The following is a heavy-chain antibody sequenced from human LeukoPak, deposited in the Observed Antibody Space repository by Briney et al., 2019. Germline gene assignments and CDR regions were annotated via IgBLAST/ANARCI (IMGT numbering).Heavy chain of an antibody. J-gene: IGHJ4*02. Sequence: SETLSLTCAVYGGSFSGYTGSCIRQPPGKGLEWIGEINHSGSTNYNPSLKSRVTISVDTSKNQFSLKLSSVAAADTAVYYCARGGVCSSTSCYAGRSDYWGEGNPVTVSS. CDR2: INHSGST. CDR3: ARGGVCSSTSCYAGRSDY. V-gene: IGHV4-34*01. D-gene: IGHD2-2*01. CDR1: GGSFSGYT.